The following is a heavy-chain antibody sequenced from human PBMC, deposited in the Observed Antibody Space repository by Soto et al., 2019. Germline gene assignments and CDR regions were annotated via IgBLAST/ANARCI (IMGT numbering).Heavy chain of an antibody. CDR1: GFTVRASY. V-gene: IGHV3-53*01. Sequence: PGGSLRHSXAASGFTVRASYMIWVRQAPGKGLEWVSVMYRGGTTHYADSFQGRFTISRDSSKNTLYLHMNSLRAEDTAVYYCARLSAPTGSYYTAPFDNWGQGTLVTVSS. D-gene: IGHD3-10*01. CDR3: ARLSAPTGSYYTAPFDN. J-gene: IGHJ4*02. CDR2: MYRGGTT.